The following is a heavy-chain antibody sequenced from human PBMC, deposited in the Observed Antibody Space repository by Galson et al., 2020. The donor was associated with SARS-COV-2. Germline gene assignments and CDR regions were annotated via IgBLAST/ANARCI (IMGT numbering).Heavy chain of an antibody. D-gene: IGHD3-3*01. V-gene: IGHV3-7*03. Sequence: LSLTCAASGFTFSNYWMSWVRQAPGKGLESVANIQQDGSEKYYVDSVKGRFTISRDNAKNSLSLQMNSLRAEDTAVYYCARERWSSRGLYYYYGMDVWGQGTTVTVSS. CDR3: ARERWSSRGLYYYYGMDV. CDR1: GFTFSNYW. J-gene: IGHJ6*02. CDR2: IQQDGSEK.